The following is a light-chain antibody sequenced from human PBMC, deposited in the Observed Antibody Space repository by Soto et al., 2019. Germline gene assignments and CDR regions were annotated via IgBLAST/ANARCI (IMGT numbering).Light chain of an antibody. CDR3: SSNTRSSSYV. CDR2: DVS. V-gene: IGLV2-14*03. Sequence: QSALTQPDSVSGSPGQSITISCTGTSSDVGNYNYVSWYQHHPGKAPKLMVYDVSHRPSGVSNRFSGSKSGSTASLTISGLQDDDEADYYCSSNTRSSSYVFGTGTKLTVL. CDR1: SSDVGNYNY. J-gene: IGLJ1*01.